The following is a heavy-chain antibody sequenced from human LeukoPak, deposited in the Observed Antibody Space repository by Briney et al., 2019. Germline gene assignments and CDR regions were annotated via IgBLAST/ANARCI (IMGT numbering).Heavy chain of an antibody. J-gene: IGHJ4*02. V-gene: IGHV3-23*01. CDR1: GFTFSSSA. CDR2: ISGSGSGGST. CDR3: ARDPSGWYFVHY. Sequence: PGGSLRLSCAASGFTFSSSAMSWVRQAPGKGLEWVSNISGSGSGGSTYYADSAKGRFTISRDNSKNTQYLQMNSLRAEDTAVYYCARDPSGWYFVHYWGQGTLVTVSS. D-gene: IGHD6-19*01.